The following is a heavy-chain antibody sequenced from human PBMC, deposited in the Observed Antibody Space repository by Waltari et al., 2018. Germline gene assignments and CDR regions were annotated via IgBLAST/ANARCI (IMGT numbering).Heavy chain of an antibody. CDR1: GFTFSSYA. V-gene: IGHV3-23*01. CDR2: IRSSGGST. Sequence: EVQLLESGGGLVQPGGSLRLSCAASGFTFSSYAMSWVRQAPGKGLEWVSAIRSSGGSTYYADCVEGRVTISRDNSKNTLYLQMNSLRAEDTGVYYCALPPPLDPWGQGTLVTVSS. J-gene: IGHJ5*02. CDR3: ALPPPLDP.